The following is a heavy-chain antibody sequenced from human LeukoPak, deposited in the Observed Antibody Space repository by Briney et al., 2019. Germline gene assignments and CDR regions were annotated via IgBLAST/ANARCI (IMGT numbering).Heavy chain of an antibody. Sequence: SETLSLTCTVSGGSISTYYWNWIRQPPGKGLEWIGYIYYSGSTNYNPSLKSRVTISVDTSKNQFSLKLSSVTAADTAVYYCARDMGSSDSPQGGWYFDLWGRGTLVTVSS. V-gene: IGHV4-59*01. CDR2: IYYSGST. J-gene: IGHJ2*01. D-gene: IGHD3-22*01. CDR3: ARDMGSSDSPQGGWYFDL. CDR1: GGSISTYY.